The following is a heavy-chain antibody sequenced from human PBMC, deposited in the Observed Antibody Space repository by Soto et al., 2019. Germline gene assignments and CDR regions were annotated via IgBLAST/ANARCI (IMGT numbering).Heavy chain of an antibody. CDR1: GDSVGRGGHY. V-gene: IGHV4-31*02. D-gene: IGHD1-26*01. CDR3: ARDAGLASAIDY. J-gene: IGHJ4*02. Sequence: QVQLQESGPGLVKPSQTRSVTCSVSGDSVGRGGHYWTWIRQHPGKGLEWIGSIYWTGSTSYNPSLKSRVTISVYRSKNQFSLKVSSVTAADTAVYYYARDAGLASAIDYWGQGTLITVSS. CDR2: IYWTGST.